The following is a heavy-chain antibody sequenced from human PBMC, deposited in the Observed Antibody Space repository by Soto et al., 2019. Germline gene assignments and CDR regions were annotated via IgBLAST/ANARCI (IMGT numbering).Heavy chain of an antibody. D-gene: IGHD3-22*01. CDR1: GYTFTSYG. J-gene: IGHJ3*02. Sequence: GASVKVSCKASGYTFTSYGISWVRQAPGQGLEWMGGIIPIFGTANYAQKFQGRVTITADESTSTAYMELSSLRSEDTAVYYCARDLVPIYDSRIYAFDICGQGTMVTVSS. V-gene: IGHV1-69*13. CDR3: ARDLVPIYDSRIYAFDI. CDR2: IIPIFGTA.